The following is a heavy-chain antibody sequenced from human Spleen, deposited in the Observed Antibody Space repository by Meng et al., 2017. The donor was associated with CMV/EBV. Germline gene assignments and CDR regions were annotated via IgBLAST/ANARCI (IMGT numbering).Heavy chain of an antibody. CDR3: ATAVRAGGAFDL. V-gene: IGHV3-73*01. D-gene: IGHD5-24*01. CDR1: GFTFSGST. Sequence: GGSLRLSCAASGFTFSGSTMHWVRQASGKGLEWVGRIRSKPYNYATTYAASVEGRFTISRDDSKNTAYLQMNGLKTEDTAMYYCATAVRAGGAFDLWGQGTMVTVSS. J-gene: IGHJ3*01. CDR2: IRSKPYNYAT.